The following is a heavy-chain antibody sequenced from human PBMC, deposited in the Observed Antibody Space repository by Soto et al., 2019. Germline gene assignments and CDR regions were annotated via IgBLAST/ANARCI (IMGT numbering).Heavy chain of an antibody. CDR3: AIEQEDVVGTATLAY. CDR2: IKQDGSDK. Sequence: EVQLVESGGGLVQPGGSLRLSCAASGFTFSNYWMSWVRQAPGKGLEWVATIKQDGSDKYYVDSVKGRFTISRDNAKTRQKLQRNSMRAADEVRYQRAIEQEDVVGTATLAYWGRGTLAT. D-gene: IGHD2-21*02. CDR1: GFTFSNYW. V-gene: IGHV3-7*01. J-gene: IGHJ4*02.